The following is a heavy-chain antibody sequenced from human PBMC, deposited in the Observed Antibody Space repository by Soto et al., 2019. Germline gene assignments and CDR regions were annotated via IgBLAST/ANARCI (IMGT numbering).Heavy chain of an antibody. V-gene: IGHV3-23*01. CDR2: ISGSGGST. D-gene: IGHD3-10*01. J-gene: IGHJ6*02. Sequence: GGSLRLSCAASGFTFSSYAMSWVRQAPGKGLEWVSAISGSGGSTYYADSVKGRFTISRDNSKNTLYLQMNSLRAEDTAVYYCAKDQEVPKYYYYGMDVWGQGATVNVSS. CDR3: AKDQEVPKYYYYGMDV. CDR1: GFTFSSYA.